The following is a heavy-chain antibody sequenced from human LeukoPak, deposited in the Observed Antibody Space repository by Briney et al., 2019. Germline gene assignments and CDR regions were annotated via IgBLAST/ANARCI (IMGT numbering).Heavy chain of an antibody. CDR3: ARDFEREIVVVPAT. CDR2: INPNSGGK. D-gene: IGHD3-22*01. V-gene: IGHV1-2*02. Sequence: ASVTVSCKASGYTFTGYYMHWVRQAPGQGLAWMGWINPNSGGKNYAQKFPGRVTMTRGTSISTAYMELSRLRSDDTAVYYCARDFEREIVVVPATWGQGTLVTVSS. J-gene: IGHJ5*02. CDR1: GYTFTGYY.